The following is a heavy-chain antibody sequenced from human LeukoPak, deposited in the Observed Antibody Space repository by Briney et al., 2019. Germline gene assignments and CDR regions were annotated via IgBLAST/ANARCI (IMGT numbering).Heavy chain of an antibody. Sequence: GRSLRLSCAASGFTFSSCGMHWVRQAPGKGLEWVAVISYDGSNKYYADSVKGRFTISRDNSKNTLYLQMNSLRAEDTAVYYCAKVGMTTVTSDAFDIWGQGTMVTVSS. CDR3: AKVGMTTVTSDAFDI. CDR2: ISYDGSNK. D-gene: IGHD4-17*01. J-gene: IGHJ3*02. V-gene: IGHV3-30*18. CDR1: GFTFSSCG.